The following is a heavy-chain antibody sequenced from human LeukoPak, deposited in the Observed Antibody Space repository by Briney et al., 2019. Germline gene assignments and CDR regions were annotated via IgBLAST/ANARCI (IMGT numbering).Heavy chain of an antibody. J-gene: IGHJ5*02. CDR3: ARDYFEGGYPRPLRFDP. V-gene: IGHV4-4*07. CDR1: GGSISSYY. CDR2: IYTSGST. D-gene: IGHD3-22*01. Sequence: PSETLSLTCTVSGGSISSYYWSWIRQPAGKGLGWIGRIYTSGSTNYNPSLKSRVTMSVDTSKNQFSLKLSSVTAADTAVYYCARDYFEGGYPRPLRFDPWGQGTLVTVSS.